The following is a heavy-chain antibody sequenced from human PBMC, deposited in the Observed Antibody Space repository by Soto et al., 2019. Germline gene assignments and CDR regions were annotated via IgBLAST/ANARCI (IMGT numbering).Heavy chain of an antibody. Sequence: EVKLVQAGGGLVQPGVSLRVSCVASGFTFSTYPMSWFRQAPGRGLEWVAGIGASDGGTYYADSVKGRFTIARDNSNNTLYLQINSLRAEDTAVYYCTIVANDHWGQGTLVIVSS. CDR1: GFTFSTYP. V-gene: IGHV3-23*04. J-gene: IGHJ4*02. CDR3: TIVANDH. CDR2: IGASDGGT. D-gene: IGHD5-12*01.